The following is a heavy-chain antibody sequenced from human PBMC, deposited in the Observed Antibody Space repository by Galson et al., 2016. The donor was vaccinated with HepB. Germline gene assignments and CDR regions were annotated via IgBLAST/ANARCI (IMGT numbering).Heavy chain of an antibody. CDR1: GYTFTSSV. D-gene: IGHD1-7*01. CDR2: INAGNGNT. J-gene: IGHJ4*02. CDR3: ARVDITGTTLYFYH. V-gene: IGHV1-3*01. Sequence: SVKVSCKASGYTFTSSVMHWVRQAPGQRLEWMGWINAGNGNTKYSQNFQGRVTITRDTSASTAYMELSSLRSEDTAVYYCARVDITGTTLYFYHWGQGTLVIVSS.